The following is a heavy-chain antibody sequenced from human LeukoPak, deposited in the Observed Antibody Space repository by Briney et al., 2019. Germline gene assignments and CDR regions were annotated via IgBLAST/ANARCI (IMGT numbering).Heavy chain of an antibody. Sequence: GGSLRLSCAASGFTFSSYAMHWVRQAPGKGPEWVAIISYDGSDRYYADSVKGRFTISRDNSKNTLYLQMNSLRAEDTAVYYCAKPGYCSNATSCLNWFDPWGQGTLVTVSS. CDR3: AKPGYCSNATSCLNWFDP. J-gene: IGHJ5*02. CDR1: GFTFSSYA. D-gene: IGHD2-8*01. CDR2: ISYDGSDR. V-gene: IGHV3-30*18.